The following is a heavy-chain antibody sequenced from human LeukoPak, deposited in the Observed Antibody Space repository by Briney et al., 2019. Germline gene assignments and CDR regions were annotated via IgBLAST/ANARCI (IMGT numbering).Heavy chain of an antibody. J-gene: IGHJ4*02. V-gene: IGHV4-4*07. Sequence: SETLSLTCTVSGGSISSYYWSWIRQPAGKGLEWIGRIYTSGSTNYNPSLKSRVTMSVDTSKNQFSLKLSSVTAADTAVYYCARAPGRLDSSGYDVYFDYWGQGTLVTVSS. CDR1: GGSISSYY. CDR2: IYTSGST. D-gene: IGHD3-22*01. CDR3: ARAPGRLDSSGYDVYFDY.